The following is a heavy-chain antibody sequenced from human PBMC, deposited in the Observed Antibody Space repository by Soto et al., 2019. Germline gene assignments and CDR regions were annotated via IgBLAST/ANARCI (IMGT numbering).Heavy chain of an antibody. CDR3: ASKDIVVVPAGVNNWFDP. CDR1: GGSFSGYY. J-gene: IGHJ5*02. V-gene: IGHV4-34*01. CDR2: INHSGST. D-gene: IGHD2-2*01. Sequence: PSETLSLTCAVYGGSFSGYYWSWIRQPPGKGLEWIGEINHSGSTNYNPSLKSRVTISVDTSKNQFSLKLSSVTAADTAVYYCASKDIVVVPAGVNNWFDPWGQGTLVTVSS.